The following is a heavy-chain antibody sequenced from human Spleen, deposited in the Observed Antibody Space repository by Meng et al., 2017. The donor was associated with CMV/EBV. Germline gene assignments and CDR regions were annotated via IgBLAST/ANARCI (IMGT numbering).Heavy chain of an antibody. CDR1: GGSVSSGSYY. V-gene: IGHV4-61*01. CDR3: ARGGTVDYYDFWSGPDY. J-gene: IGHJ4*02. D-gene: IGHD3-3*01. CDR2: IYYSGST. Sequence: GSLRLSCTVSGGSVSSGSYYWSWIRQPPGKGLEWIGYIYYSGSTNYNPSLKSRVTISVNTSKNQFSLKLSSVTAADTAVYYCARGGTVDYYDFWSGPDYWGQGTLVTVSS.